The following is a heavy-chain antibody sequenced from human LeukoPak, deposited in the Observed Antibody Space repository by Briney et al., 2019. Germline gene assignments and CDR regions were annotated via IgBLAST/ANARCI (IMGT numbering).Heavy chain of an antibody. CDR2: INHSGST. V-gene: IGHV4-34*01. CDR3: ARYHCTSGFCQHFDY. CDR1: GGSFSGYY. J-gene: IGHJ4*02. D-gene: IGHD2-8*01. Sequence: PSETLSLTCAVYGGSFSGYYWSWIRQPPGKGLEWIGEINHSGSTNYNPSLKSRVTISVDTSKNQFSLKLSSVTAADTAVYYCARYHCTSGFCQHFDYWGQGALVTVSS.